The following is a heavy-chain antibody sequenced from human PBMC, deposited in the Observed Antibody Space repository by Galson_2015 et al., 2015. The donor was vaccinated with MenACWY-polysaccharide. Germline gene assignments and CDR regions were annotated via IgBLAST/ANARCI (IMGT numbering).Heavy chain of an antibody. J-gene: IGHJ3*02. CDR1: GARFSNSG. CDR2: IQYDGSNK. V-gene: IGHV3-33*01. CDR3: AREGSRIVFHAFDI. D-gene: IGHD2-2*01. Sequence: ALKLSCAAAGARFSNSGMHWGRQGPGKGPGGGAGIQYDGSNKVYSDPGKGRFNISRDNSKNTGVLEMNTLGVEDTAVYYCAREGSRIVFHAFDIWGQGTMVTVSS.